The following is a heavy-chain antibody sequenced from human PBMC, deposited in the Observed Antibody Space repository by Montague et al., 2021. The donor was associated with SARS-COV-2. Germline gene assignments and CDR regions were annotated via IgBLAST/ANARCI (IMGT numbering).Heavy chain of an antibody. Sequence: SLRLSCAASGFTFSSYGMHWVRQAPGKGLEWVAVIWYDGSNKYYADSVKGRFTISRDNSKNTLYLQMNSLRAEDTAVYYCAREYGDYVVYFDYWGQGTLVTVCS. D-gene: IGHD4-17*01. CDR1: GFTFSSYG. V-gene: IGHV3-33*01. J-gene: IGHJ4*02. CDR3: AREYGDYVVYFDY. CDR2: IWYDGSNK.